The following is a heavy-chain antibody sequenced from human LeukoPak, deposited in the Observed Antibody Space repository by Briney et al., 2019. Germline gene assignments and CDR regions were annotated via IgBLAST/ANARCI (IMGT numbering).Heavy chain of an antibody. CDR1: GYTFITYG. Sequence: GASVTVSCTASGYTFITYGISWVRQAPGQGLEWMGWISAYNGNTDYAQNLQGRVTMTTDTSTSTAYMELRSLRSDDTAVYYCARTGGGGSIAARLHYYYMDVWGKGTTVTVSS. V-gene: IGHV1-18*01. D-gene: IGHD6-6*01. CDR2: ISAYNGNT. CDR3: ARTGGGGSIAARLHYYYMDV. J-gene: IGHJ6*03.